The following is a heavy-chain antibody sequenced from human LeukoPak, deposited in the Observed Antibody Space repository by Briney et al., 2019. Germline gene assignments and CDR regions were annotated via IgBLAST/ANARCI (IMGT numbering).Heavy chain of an antibody. V-gene: IGHV3-30-3*01. CDR2: ISYDGSNK. CDR3: ARAGWKDYYYYGMDV. J-gene: IGHJ6*02. Sequence: SCKASGYTFTNYTLNWVRQAPGKGLEWVAVISYDGSNKYYADSVKGRFTISRDNSKNTLYLQMNSLRAEDTAVYYCARAGWKDYYYYGMDVWGQGTTVTVSS. D-gene: IGHD1-1*01. CDR1: GYTFTNYT.